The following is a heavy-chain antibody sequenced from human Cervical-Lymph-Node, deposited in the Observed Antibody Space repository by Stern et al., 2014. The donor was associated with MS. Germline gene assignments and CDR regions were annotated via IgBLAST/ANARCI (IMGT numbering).Heavy chain of an antibody. CDR2: ISYDGSNT. Sequence: DQLGESGGGVVQPGRSLRLSCAASGFTFSDHAIHWVRQAPGKGLEWVAVISYDGSNTYDADSVKGRFTISRDNSKNTVYLQMNSLRAEDTAVHYCARSYGAGIMDVWGQGTTVTVSS. CDR1: GFTFSDHA. V-gene: IGHV3-30*01. D-gene: IGHD3-10*01. CDR3: ARSYGAGIMDV. J-gene: IGHJ6*02.